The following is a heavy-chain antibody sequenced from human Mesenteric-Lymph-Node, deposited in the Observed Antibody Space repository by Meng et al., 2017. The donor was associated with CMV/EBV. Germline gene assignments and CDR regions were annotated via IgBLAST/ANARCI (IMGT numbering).Heavy chain of an antibody. J-gene: IGHJ4*02. CDR2: VKPDGTEE. CDR1: GFTFSTYW. V-gene: IGHV3-7*04. CDR3: ARGGSTFDY. D-gene: IGHD2-2*01. Sequence: GGSLRLSCTASGFTFSTYWMSWVRQAPGKGLEWVANVKPDGTEEYYVDSVKGRFTISRDDAKNSLYLQMNSLRVEDTAVYYCARGGSTFDYWGQGTLVTVSS.